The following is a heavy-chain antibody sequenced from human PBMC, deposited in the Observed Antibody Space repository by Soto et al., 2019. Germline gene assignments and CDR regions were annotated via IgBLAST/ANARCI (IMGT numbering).Heavy chain of an antibody. CDR2: IYSTGSS. D-gene: IGHD1-26*01. CDR1: GGSINTYY. J-gene: IGHJ5*02. V-gene: IGHV4-59*01. CDR3: ARGERKVNWRPYFDT. Sequence: SQTLSLTCAVSGGSINTYYWSWVRQPPGKGLEWIGYIYSTGSSNQNPSLRDRVAVSADASKNQFYLTLSSVTAADTAVYYCARGERKVNWRPYFDTWGQGIQVTVSS.